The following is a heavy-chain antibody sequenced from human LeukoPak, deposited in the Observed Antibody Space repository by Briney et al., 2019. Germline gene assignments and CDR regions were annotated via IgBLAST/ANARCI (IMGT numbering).Heavy chain of an antibody. J-gene: IGHJ4*02. CDR1: GFTFSSYS. V-gene: IGHV3-48*01. Sequence: GGSLRLSCAASGFTFSSYSMNWVRRAPGKGLEWVSYISSSSSTIYYADSVKGRFTISRDNAKNSLYLQMNSLRAEDTAVYYCARWPHGYYFDYWGQGTLVTVSS. CDR2: ISSSSSTI. CDR3: ARWPHGYYFDY.